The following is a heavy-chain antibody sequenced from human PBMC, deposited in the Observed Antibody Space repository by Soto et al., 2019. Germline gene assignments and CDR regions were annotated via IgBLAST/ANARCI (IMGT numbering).Heavy chain of an antibody. V-gene: IGHV4-34*01. CDR2: INYSGRT. CDR1: GGSFSDYY. Sequence: PSETLSLTCAVHGGSFSDYYWSWIRQPPGKGLEWIGEINYSGRTNYNPSLKSRVTISVDTSKNQFSLKLSSMTAADTAVYYCARSDGRYWGQGTQVTVS. CDR3: ARSDGRY. J-gene: IGHJ4*02.